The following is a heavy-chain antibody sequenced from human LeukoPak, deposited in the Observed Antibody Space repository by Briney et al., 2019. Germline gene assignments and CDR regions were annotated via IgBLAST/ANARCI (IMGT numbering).Heavy chain of an antibody. D-gene: IGHD1-14*01. CDR3: ARASTRGTSFPDDCTDY. V-gene: IGHV1-46*01. Sequence: ASVKVSCKASGYTFTSYYMHWVRQAPGQGLEWMGIINPSGGSTSYAQKFQGRVTMTRDTSTSTVYMELSSLRSEDTAVYYCARASTRGTSFPDDCTDYWGQGTLVTVSS. J-gene: IGHJ4*02. CDR1: GYTFTSYY. CDR2: INPSGGST.